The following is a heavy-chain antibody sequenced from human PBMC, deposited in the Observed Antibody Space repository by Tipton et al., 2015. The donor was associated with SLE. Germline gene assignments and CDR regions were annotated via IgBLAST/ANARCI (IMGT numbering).Heavy chain of an antibody. CDR3: ARPAFVAGVPAALDY. CDR2: ISYDGSNK. Sequence: RSLRLSCAASGFTFSSYAMHWVRQAPGKGLEWVAVISYDGSNKYYADSVKGRFTISRDNSKNTLYLQMNSLRAEDTAVYYCARPAFVAGVPAALDYWGQGTLVTVSS. J-gene: IGHJ4*02. V-gene: IGHV3-30-3*01. CDR1: GFTFSSYA. D-gene: IGHD2-2*01.